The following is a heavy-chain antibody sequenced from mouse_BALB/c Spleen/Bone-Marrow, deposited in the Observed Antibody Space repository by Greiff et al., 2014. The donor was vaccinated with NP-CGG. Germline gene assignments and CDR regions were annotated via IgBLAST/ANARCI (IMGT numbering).Heavy chain of an antibody. J-gene: IGHJ2*01. CDR1: GYTFTRYW. CDR3: ARMITTRGFDY. Sequence: QVQLQQSGAELLKPGTSVKLSCKAFGYTFTRYWMHWVKQRPGQGLEWIGELNPSNGHTNYNGKFKNKATVTVDKSSSTAYMQLSSLTSEDSAVYYCARMITTRGFDYWGQGTTLTVSS. V-gene: IGHV1S81*02. CDR2: LNPSNGHT. D-gene: IGHD2-4*01.